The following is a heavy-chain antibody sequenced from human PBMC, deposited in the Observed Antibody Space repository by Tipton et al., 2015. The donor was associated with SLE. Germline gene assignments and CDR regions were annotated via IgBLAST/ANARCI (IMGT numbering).Heavy chain of an antibody. CDR2: IWHDGSAE. V-gene: IGHV3-30*02. CDR3: AKDKGFRDYVGWYFDL. CDR1: GFTFNSFG. Sequence: SLRLSCSASGFTFNSFGTHWVRQAPGKGLEWVALIWHDGSAEYYAGSVKGRFTISRDNSKNTMYLQMNSLRPEDTAVYYCAKDKGFRDYVGWYFDLWGRGTLVTVSS. J-gene: IGHJ2*01. D-gene: IGHD4-17*01.